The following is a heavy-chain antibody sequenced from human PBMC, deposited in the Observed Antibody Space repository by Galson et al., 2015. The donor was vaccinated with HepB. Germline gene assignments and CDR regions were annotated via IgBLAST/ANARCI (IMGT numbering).Heavy chain of an antibody. V-gene: IGHV3-48*01. CDR1: GFTFSSYG. CDR2: ISSNSGNI. Sequence: SLRLSCAASGFTFSSYGMSCVRQAPGKGLEWVSYISSNSGNIYYADSVKGRFTISRDNAKRSLYLQMGSLRAEDTAIYYCARDSYYYDGSGRQNYFDYWGQGTLGTVSS. D-gene: IGHD3-22*01. J-gene: IGHJ4*02. CDR3: ARDSYYYDGSGRQNYFDY.